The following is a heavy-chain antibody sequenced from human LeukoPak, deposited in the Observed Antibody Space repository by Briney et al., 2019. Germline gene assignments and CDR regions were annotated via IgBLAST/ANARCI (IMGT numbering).Heavy chain of an antibody. V-gene: IGHV1-24*01. J-gene: IGHJ1*01. Sequence: ASVKVSCKVSGYTLTELSMHWVRQAPGKGLEWMGGFHPEDGETIYAQKFQGRVSMTEDTSTDTAYMELSSLRSEDTAVYYCATGHYDFWSGYYPEYFQHWGQGTLVTVSS. CDR3: ATGHYDFWSGYYPEYFQH. CDR2: FHPEDGET. D-gene: IGHD3-3*01. CDR1: GYTLTELS.